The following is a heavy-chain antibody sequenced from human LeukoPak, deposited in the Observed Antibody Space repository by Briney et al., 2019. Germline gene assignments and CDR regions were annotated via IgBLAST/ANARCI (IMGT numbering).Heavy chain of an antibody. D-gene: IGHD3-10*01. CDR3: ARSALYGSGSDY. CDR1: GGSISPYY. CDR2: IFYSGST. Sequence: SETLSLTCAVSGGSISPYYWSWIRQPPGTGLEWIGNIFYSGSTNYNPSLKSRVTISVDTSKNQFSLKLSSVTAADTAVYYCARSALYGSGSDYWGQGTLVTVSS. J-gene: IGHJ4*02. V-gene: IGHV4-59*01.